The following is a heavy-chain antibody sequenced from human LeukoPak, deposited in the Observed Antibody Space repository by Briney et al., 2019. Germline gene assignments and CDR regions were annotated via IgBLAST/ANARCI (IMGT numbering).Heavy chain of an antibody. Sequence: PGGSLRLSCAASGFTFTTYNMIWVRQAPGKGLEWVANIKQDGSEKNYVDSVKGRFTISRDNSKNTLYLQMNSLRAEDTAVYYCAKVTGYRSYYYYYGMDVWGQGTTVTVSS. CDR3: AKVTGYRSYYYYYGMDV. CDR2: IKQDGSEK. CDR1: GFTFTTYN. J-gene: IGHJ6*02. D-gene: IGHD3-9*01. V-gene: IGHV3-7*03.